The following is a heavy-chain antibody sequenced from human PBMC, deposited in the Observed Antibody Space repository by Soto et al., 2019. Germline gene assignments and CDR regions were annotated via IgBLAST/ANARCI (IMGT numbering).Heavy chain of an antibody. V-gene: IGHV4-59*01. CDR2: IYYSGST. J-gene: IGHJ6*03. CDR1: GGSISSYY. CDR3: ARDASPLYYYYYMDV. Sequence: PSETLSLTCTVSGGSISSYYWSWIRQPPGKGLEWIGYIYYSGSTNYNPSLKSRVTISVDTSKNQFSLRLSSVTAADTAVYYCARDASPLYYYYYMDVWGKGTTVTVSS. D-gene: IGHD6-6*01.